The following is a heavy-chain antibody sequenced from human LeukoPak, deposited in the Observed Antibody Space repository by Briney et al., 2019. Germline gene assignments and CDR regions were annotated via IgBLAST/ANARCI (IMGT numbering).Heavy chain of an antibody. CDR3: ARGTTENYYYYYMDV. J-gene: IGHJ6*03. CDR2: IIPIFGTA. CDR1: GGTFSSYA. V-gene: IGHV1-69*05. D-gene: IGHD1-7*01. Sequence: SVKVSCKASGGTFSSYAISWVRQAPGQGLEWMGGIIPIFGTANYAQKFQGRVTITTDESTSTAYMELSSLRSEDTAVYYCARGTTENYYYYYMDVWGKGTTVTVSS.